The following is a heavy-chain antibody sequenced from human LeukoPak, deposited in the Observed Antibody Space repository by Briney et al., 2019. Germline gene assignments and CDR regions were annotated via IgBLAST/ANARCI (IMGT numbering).Heavy chain of an antibody. Sequence: SETLSLTCTVSGGSISSSSYYWGWIRQPPGKGLEWIGSIYYSGSTYYNPSLKSRVTISVDTSKNQFSLKLSSVTAADTAVYNCARLGIAVAGPINWFDPWGQGTLVTVSS. CDR1: GGSISSSSYY. CDR2: IYYSGST. CDR3: ARLGIAVAGPINWFDP. D-gene: IGHD6-19*01. V-gene: IGHV4-39*01. J-gene: IGHJ5*02.